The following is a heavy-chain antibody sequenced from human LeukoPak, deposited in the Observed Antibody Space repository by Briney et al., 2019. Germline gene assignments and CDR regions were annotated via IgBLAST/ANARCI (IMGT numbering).Heavy chain of an antibody. CDR1: GGSFSRYL. CDR3: ARDGGEVGANTWFDP. J-gene: IGHJ5*02. CDR2: IHYSGNT. Sequence: SETLSLTCTVSGGSFSRYLWSWIRQPPGKGLEWIGYIHYSGNTNYNPSLKSRVTISVDTSKNQFSLKLSSVTAAETAVYYCARDGGEVGANTWFDPWGQGTLVTVSS. V-gene: IGHV4-59*01. D-gene: IGHD1-26*01.